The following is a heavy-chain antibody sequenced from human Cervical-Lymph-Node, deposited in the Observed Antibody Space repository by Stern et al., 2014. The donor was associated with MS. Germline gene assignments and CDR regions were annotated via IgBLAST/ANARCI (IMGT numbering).Heavy chain of an antibody. CDR3: ATDGDGSSLAY. CDR2: INHSGST. D-gene: IGHD5-24*01. J-gene: IGHJ4*02. Sequence: QVQLQQWGAGLLKPSETLSLTCAVYHASIINYYSSWIRQPPGKGLEWIGEINHSGSTNYNPSLKSRVTISLDTSKKQFSLKLSSLTAADTAVYYCATDGDGSSLAYWGRGTLVTVSS. V-gene: IGHV4-34*01. CDR1: HASIINYY.